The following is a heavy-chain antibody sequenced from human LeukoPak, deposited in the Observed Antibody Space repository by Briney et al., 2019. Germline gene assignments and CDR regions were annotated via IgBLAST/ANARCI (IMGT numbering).Heavy chain of an antibody. D-gene: IGHD6-25*01. Sequence: GGSLRLSCATSGFTFSSNWMSWVRQAPGKGLEWVAVIWYDGSNKYYADSVKGRFTISRDNSKNTLYLQMNSLRAEDTAVYYCARDLSAAFDFWGQGVLVTVSS. CDR3: ARDLSAAFDF. J-gene: IGHJ4*02. CDR2: IWYDGSNK. V-gene: IGHV3-33*08. CDR1: GFTFSSNW.